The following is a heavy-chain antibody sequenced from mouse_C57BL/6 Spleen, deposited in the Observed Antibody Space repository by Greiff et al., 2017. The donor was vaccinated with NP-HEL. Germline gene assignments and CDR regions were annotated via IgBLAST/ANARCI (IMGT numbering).Heavy chain of an antibody. Sequence: EVMLVESGEGLVKPGGSLKLSCAASGFTFSSYAMSWVRQTPEKRLEWVAYISSGGDYIYYADTVKGRFTISRDNARNTLYLQMSSLKSEDTAMYYCTRDRVNYDGFAYWGQGTLVTVSA. CDR1: GFTFSSYA. CDR3: TRDRVNYDGFAY. J-gene: IGHJ3*01. D-gene: IGHD1-1*01. CDR2: ISSGGDYI. V-gene: IGHV5-9-1*02.